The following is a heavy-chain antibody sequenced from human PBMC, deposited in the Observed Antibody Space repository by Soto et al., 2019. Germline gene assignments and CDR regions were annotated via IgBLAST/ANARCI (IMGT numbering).Heavy chain of an antibody. CDR1: GFTFSSFW. V-gene: IGHV3-7*01. D-gene: IGHD3-10*02. CDR3: GKSRYNDVWGYYFDY. J-gene: IGHJ4*02. CDR2: IKEDGSGK. Sequence: EVQLVESGGGLVQPGGSLRLSCAASGFTFSSFWMTWVRQAPGKGLEWVANIKEDGSGKYYVDSVKGRFTISTDNTKNSLSPPLNSLGAEDTATYCLGKSRYNDVWGYYFDYGGPGTLVTVSS.